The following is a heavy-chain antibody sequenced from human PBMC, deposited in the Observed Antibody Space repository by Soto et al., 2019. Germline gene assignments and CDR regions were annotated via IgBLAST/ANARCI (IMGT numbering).Heavy chain of an antibody. CDR3: PRGGYWSRGWYGGVDY. Sequence: GGSLRLSCAASGFTFSSYAMHWVRQAPGKGLEWVAVMSYDETNEYYAASVKDRFTISRDNSKNTLYLQMNSLRPDDTAIYYCPRGGYWSRGWYGGVDYWGQGTLVTVYS. D-gene: IGHD6-19*01. CDR2: MSYDETNE. CDR1: GFTFSSYA. V-gene: IGHV3-30-3*01. J-gene: IGHJ4*02.